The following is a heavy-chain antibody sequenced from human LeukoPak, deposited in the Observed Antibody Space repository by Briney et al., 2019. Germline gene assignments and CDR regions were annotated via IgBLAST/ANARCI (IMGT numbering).Heavy chain of an antibody. CDR3: VRALYDGSGYYSHFDY. D-gene: IGHD3-22*01. V-gene: IGHV3-30*02. J-gene: IGHJ4*02. Sequence: GGSLRLSCAASGFTFSSFGMHWVRQAPGKGLEWVTFIRFDGSEEFYADSVKGRFTISRDNAKNTVYLQMNSLRVEDTAVYYCVRALYDGSGYYSHFDYWGQGTLVTVSS. CDR2: IRFDGSEE. CDR1: GFTFSSFG.